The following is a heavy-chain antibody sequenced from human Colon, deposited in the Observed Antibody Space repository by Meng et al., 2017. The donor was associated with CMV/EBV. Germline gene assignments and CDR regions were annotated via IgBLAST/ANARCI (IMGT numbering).Heavy chain of an antibody. J-gene: IGHJ6*02. CDR1: GFTFSNFQ. V-gene: IGHV3-48*03. Sequence: GESLKISCAASGFTFSNFQMYWVRQAPGKGLEWVSYITSCSGTTKNYAESVKGRFTVSRDNAQNSLFIQMNNLSVDDTALYYCAKGRCSGPAPYGMDAWGQGTTVTVSS. CDR2: ITSCSGTTK. D-gene: IGHD6-19*01. CDR3: AKGRCSGPAPYGMDA.